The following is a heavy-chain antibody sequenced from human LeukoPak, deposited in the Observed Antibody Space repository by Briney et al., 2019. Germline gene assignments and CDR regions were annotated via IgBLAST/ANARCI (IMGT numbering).Heavy chain of an antibody. V-gene: IGHV3-21*01. CDR1: GFTFSSYS. CDR2: ISSSSSYI. D-gene: IGHD6-19*01. CDR3: ARDRGEYSSGWYDYYYMDV. J-gene: IGHJ6*03. Sequence: PGGSLRLSCAASGFTFSSYSMNWVRQAPGKGLEGVSSISSSSSYIYYADSVKGRFTISRDNAKNSLYLQMNSLRTEDTAVYYCARDRGEYSSGWYDYYYMDVWGKGTTVTVSS.